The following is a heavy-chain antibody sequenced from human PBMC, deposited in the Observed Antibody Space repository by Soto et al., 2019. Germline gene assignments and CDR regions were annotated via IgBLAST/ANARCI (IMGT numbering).Heavy chain of an antibody. Sequence: QVQLVHSGAEMKKPGASLKVSCKDSGYIFTAYSMHWLRQAPGQGLEWMGWINPNSGDTIYAQKFQGRVTMTMDTSINTAYLELRSLTSDDTAVYHCAREATAAVSLDLGGQVTLVTFSS. CDR2: INPNSGDT. V-gene: IGHV1-2*02. J-gene: IGHJ5*02. CDR3: AREATAAVSLDL. D-gene: IGHD2-2*01. CDR1: GYIFTAYS.